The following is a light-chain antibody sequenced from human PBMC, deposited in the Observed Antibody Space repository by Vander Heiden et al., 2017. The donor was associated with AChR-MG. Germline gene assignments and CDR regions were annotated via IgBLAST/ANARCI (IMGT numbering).Light chain of an antibody. CDR3: QQYNNWT. CDR1: QSVATK. J-gene: IGKJ1*01. CDR2: AAS. V-gene: IGKV3-15*01. Sequence: EIVMTQSPATLSVSPGERATLSCRASQSVATKLAWYQQKPGQSPRLLIYAASTRATGIQARFSGSGSGTEFTLTISSLQSEDFAVYYCQQYNNWTFGQGTKVEIK.